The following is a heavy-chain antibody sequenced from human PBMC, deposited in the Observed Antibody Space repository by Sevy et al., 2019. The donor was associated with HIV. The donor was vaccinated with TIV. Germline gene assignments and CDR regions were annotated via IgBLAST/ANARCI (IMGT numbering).Heavy chain of an antibody. J-gene: IGHJ3*01. CDR2: ISTSGSTI. CDR1: GFFFSHYE. CDR3: ARDIDSSSYSYAFDL. D-gene: IGHD3-22*01. V-gene: IGHV3-48*03. Sequence: GGSLRLSCKASGFFFSHYEMNWVRQAPGKGLEWVSYISTSGSTIYYADCMNGRFTDTSNNAKNSLYLQMNSLRADDTDRYYGARDIDSSSYSYAFDLWGQGTMVTVSS.